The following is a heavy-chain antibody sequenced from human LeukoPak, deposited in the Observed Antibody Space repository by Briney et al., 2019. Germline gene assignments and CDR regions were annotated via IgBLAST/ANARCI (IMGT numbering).Heavy chain of an antibody. D-gene: IGHD5-18*01. V-gene: IGHV3-30*18. CDR3: AKEPQEMVQLPYFDY. Sequence: PGGSLRLSCAASGFTFSSYGMHWVRQAPGKGLEWVAVISYDGSNKYYADSVKGRFTISRDNSKNTLYLQMNSLRAEDTAVYYCAKEPQEMVQLPYFDYWGQGTLVTVSS. CDR1: GFTFSSYG. J-gene: IGHJ4*02. CDR2: ISYDGSNK.